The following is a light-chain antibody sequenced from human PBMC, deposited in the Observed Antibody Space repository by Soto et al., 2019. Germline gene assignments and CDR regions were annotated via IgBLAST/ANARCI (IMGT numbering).Light chain of an antibody. CDR1: QSVRAN. V-gene: IGKV3-15*01. J-gene: IGKJ3*01. Sequence: EIVMTQSPTTLSVSPGERATLSCRASQSVRANLAWYQQKPGQAPRLLIFGASTRATGIPARFSGSGSGTEVTLTSSSPQAEGFALDCCQHYYNLAARFGPGTKVDIK. CDR2: GAS. CDR3: QHYYNLAAR.